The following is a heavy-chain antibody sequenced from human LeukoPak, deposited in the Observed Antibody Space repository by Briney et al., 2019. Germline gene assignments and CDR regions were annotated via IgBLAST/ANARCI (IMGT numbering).Heavy chain of an antibody. V-gene: IGHV1-3*03. J-gene: IGHJ4*02. Sequence: ASVKVSCKASGYTFTSYAMHWVRQAPGQRLEWMGWINAGNGNTKYSQEFQGRVTITRDTSASTAYMELSSLRSEDMAVYYCARGRRGGYSYGQKARYAFDIWGQGTLVTVSS. D-gene: IGHD5-18*01. CDR2: INAGNGNT. CDR3: ARGRRGGYSYGQKARYAFDI. CDR1: GYTFTSYA.